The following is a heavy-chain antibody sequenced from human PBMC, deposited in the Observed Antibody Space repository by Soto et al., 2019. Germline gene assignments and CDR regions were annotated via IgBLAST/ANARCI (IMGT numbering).Heavy chain of an antibody. D-gene: IGHD6-6*01. CDR3: ARASSSPTYYYYYGMDV. CDR1: GFTFSSYS. V-gene: IGHV3-48*02. Sequence: GGSLRLSCAASGFTFSSYSMNWVRQAPGKGLEWVSYISSSSSTIYYADSVKGRFTISRDNAKNSLYLQMNSLRDEDTAVYYCARASSSPTYYYYYGMDVWGQGTTVTVSS. CDR2: ISSSSSTI. J-gene: IGHJ6*02.